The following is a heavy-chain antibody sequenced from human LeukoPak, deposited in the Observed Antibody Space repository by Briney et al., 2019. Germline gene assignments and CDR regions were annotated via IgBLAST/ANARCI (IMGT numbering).Heavy chain of an antibody. CDR2: FDPEDGET. V-gene: IGHV1-24*01. J-gene: IGHJ4*02. CDR3: ATSPSPYYYDSSGYYYD. CDR1: GYTLTELS. Sequence: ASVKVSCKVSGYTLTELSMHWVRQAPGKGLEWMGGFDPEDGETIYAQKFQGRVTMTEDTSTDTAYMELSSLGSEDTAVYYCATSPSPYYYDSSGYYYDWGQGTLVTVSS. D-gene: IGHD3-22*01.